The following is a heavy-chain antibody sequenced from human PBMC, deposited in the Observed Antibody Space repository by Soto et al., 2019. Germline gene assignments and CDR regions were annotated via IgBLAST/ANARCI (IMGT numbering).Heavy chain of an antibody. CDR1: GFTFSSYG. Sequence: PGGSLRLSCAASGFTFSSYGMHWVRQAPGKGLEWVAVIWYDGSNKYYADSVKGRFTISRDNSKNTLYLQMNSLRAEDTAVYYCARDMGSGKGEDWFDPWGQGTLVAVSS. CDR2: IWYDGSNK. D-gene: IGHD3-10*01. V-gene: IGHV3-33*01. J-gene: IGHJ5*01. CDR3: ARDMGSGKGEDWFDP.